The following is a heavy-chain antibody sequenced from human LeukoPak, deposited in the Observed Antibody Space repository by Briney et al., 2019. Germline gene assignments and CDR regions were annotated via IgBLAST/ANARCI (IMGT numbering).Heavy chain of an antibody. CDR1: GFTFTSYW. CDR3: ARGGLYGDCYLDY. Sequence: GGSLRLSCAASGFTFTSYWMTWVRQAPGKGLEWVANTKHDGSERYYVDSVKGRFTISRDNVKNSLFLQMDSLRAEDTAVYYCARGGLYGDCYLDYWGKGTLVTVTS. CDR2: TKHDGSER. V-gene: IGHV3-7*04. J-gene: IGHJ4*02. D-gene: IGHD2-21*02.